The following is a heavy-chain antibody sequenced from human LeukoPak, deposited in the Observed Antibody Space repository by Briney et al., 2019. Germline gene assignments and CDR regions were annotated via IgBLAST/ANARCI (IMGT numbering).Heavy chain of an antibody. J-gene: IGHJ4*02. CDR3: VRYTDSSYPD. Sequence: GGTLRLSGSGSGFIFTPYAMHWVRQALGKGLEYVSGISSDGGGTYYADSVKGRFSIFRDNYKSTRYLQMSSLRPEDTAVYYCVRYTDSSYPDWGQGTLVTVSS. D-gene: IGHD1-14*01. CDR1: GFIFTPYA. V-gene: IGHV3-64D*06. CDR2: ISSDGGGT.